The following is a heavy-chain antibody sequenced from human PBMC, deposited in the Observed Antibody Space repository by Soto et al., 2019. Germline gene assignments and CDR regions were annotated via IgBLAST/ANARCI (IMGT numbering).Heavy chain of an antibody. CDR1: GFAFSDYP. V-gene: IGHV3-23*01. D-gene: IGHD6-19*01. CDR3: AKLEWLEFGGDY. Sequence: EVHLLESGGGVVQPGKSLKISCATSGFAFSDYPMTWVRQPPGQGLEWVSGISASGEKPYYADSVKGWLTISRDNSKNTLSLQMISLRVEDTGIEYCAKLEWLEFGGDYWGQGTLVTVSS. CDR2: ISASGEKP. J-gene: IGHJ4*02.